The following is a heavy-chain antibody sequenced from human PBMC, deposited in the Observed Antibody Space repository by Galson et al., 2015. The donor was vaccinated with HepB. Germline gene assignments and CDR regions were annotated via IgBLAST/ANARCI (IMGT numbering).Heavy chain of an antibody. D-gene: IGHD3-3*01. J-gene: IGHJ4*02. V-gene: IGHV1-8*01. CDR3: ARARSRITIFGVVITTYYFDY. Sequence: SVKVSCKASGYTFTSYDINWVRQATGQGLEWMGCMNPNSGNTSYAQKFQGRVTMTRNTSISTAYMELSSLRSEDTAVYYCARARSRITIFGVVITTYYFDYWGQGTLVTVSS. CDR2: MNPNSGNT. CDR1: GYTFTSYD.